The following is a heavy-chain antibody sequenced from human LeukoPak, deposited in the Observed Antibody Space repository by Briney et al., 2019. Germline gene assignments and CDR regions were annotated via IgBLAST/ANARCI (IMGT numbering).Heavy chain of an antibody. CDR1: GYTFTSYG. CDR3: ARDCSGGSCYYYYGMDV. CDR2: ISAYNGNT. J-gene: IGHJ6*02. Sequence: GASVKVSCKASGYTFTSYGISWVRQAPGQGLEWMGRISAYNGNTNYAQKLQGRVTMTTDTSTGTAYMELRSLRSDDTAVYYCARDCSGGSCYYYYGMDVWGQGTTVTVSS. D-gene: IGHD2-15*01. V-gene: IGHV1-18*01.